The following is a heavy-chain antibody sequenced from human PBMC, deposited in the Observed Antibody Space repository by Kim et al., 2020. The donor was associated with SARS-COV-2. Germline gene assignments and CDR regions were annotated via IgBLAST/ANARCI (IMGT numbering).Heavy chain of an antibody. Sequence: GGSLRLSCAASGFTFSSYGMHWVRQAPGKGLEWVAVISYDGSNKYYADSVKGRFTISRDNSKNTLYLQMNSLRAEDTAVYYCAKDGNLFHTTCMDVWGQGTTVTVSS. CDR1: GFTFSSYG. CDR2: ISYDGSNK. CDR3: AKDGNLFHTTCMDV. V-gene: IGHV3-30*18. J-gene: IGHJ6*02. D-gene: IGHD2-15*01.